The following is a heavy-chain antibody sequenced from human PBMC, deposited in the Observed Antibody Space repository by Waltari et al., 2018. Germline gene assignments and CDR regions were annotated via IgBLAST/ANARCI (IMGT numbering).Heavy chain of an antibody. CDR3: ARGDSWAFDI. Sequence: ELQLVESGGGLVQPGRSLKLSCSASGFVFNNYWMCGVGQAPGKGLEWVANINQYGSEEHYVDSAKGRFTISRDNAKNAVYLQMNSLSAGDTSVYYCARGDSWAFDIWGQGTMVTVAS. D-gene: IGHD4-4*01. CDR2: INQYGSEE. J-gene: IGHJ3*02. V-gene: IGHV3-7*01. CDR1: GFVFNNYW.